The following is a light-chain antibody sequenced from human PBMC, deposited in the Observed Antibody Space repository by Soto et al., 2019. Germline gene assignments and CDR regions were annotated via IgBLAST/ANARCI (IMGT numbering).Light chain of an antibody. V-gene: IGKV1-5*01. CDR2: DAS. Sequence: DVQMTQSPSTLSASVGDRVTITCRASQSINTWLAWYQQKPRKTPELLIYDASSLASGVPSRFSGSGSRSEFTLTISSLQSDDFATYYCQQYNSYPWTFGQGTKVEIK. CDR1: QSINTW. CDR3: QQYNSYPWT. J-gene: IGKJ1*01.